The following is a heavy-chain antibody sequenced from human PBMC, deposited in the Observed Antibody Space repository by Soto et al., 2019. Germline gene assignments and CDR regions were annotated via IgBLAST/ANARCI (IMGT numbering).Heavy chain of an antibody. Sequence: QLQLQESGPGLVKPSETLSLTCTVSGGSISSSSYYWGWIRQPPGKGLEWIGSIYYSGSTYYNPSLKSRVTISVDTSKNQFSLKLSSVTAADTAVYYCARGLYYDFWSGPERRTLDNWFDPWGQGTLVTVSS. J-gene: IGHJ5*02. CDR2: IYYSGST. D-gene: IGHD3-3*01. V-gene: IGHV4-39*01. CDR3: ARGLYYDFWSGPERRTLDNWFDP. CDR1: GGSISSSSYY.